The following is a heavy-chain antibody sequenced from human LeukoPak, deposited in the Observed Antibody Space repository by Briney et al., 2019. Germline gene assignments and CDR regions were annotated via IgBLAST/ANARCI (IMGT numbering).Heavy chain of an antibody. V-gene: IGHV5-51*01. D-gene: IGHD3-10*01. Sequence: GESLQISCQGSGSSFSTYWIAWVRQLPGKGLEWMGMIYPEDSDIRYSPALQGQVTISADKSISTAFLQWSSLKASDTAMYYCARQWHSYGYFDYWGQGTLVTVSS. CDR1: GSSFSTYW. CDR3: ARQWHSYGYFDY. CDR2: IYPEDSDI. J-gene: IGHJ4*02.